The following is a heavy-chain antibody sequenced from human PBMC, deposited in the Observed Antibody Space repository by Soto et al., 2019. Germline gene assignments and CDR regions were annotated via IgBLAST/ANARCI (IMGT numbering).Heavy chain of an antibody. J-gene: IGHJ4*02. CDR1: GYTFTNFG. CDR3: ARARMFSGAHHDY. CDR2: ITPYNGNA. V-gene: IGHV1-18*04. D-gene: IGHD1-26*01. Sequence: QVHLVQSGAVVENPGASVKVSCKASGYTFTNFGINWVRQAPGQGLEWMGWITPYNGNANYQQKHQDRLTITTDTSTNTTYLELRRLRSDDTAVYFCARARMFSGAHHDYWGQGTRFTVSS.